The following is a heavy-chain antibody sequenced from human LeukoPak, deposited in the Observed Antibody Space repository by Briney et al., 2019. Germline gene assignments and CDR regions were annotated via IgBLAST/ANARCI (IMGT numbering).Heavy chain of an antibody. D-gene: IGHD4-17*01. Sequence: SETLSLTCTVSGGSISSYYWSWIRQPPGKGLEWIGYIYYSGSTNYKPSLKSRVTISVDTSKNQFSLKLSSVTAADTAVYYCAAYGEPPFDYWGQGTLVTVSS. J-gene: IGHJ4*02. CDR2: IYYSGST. V-gene: IGHV4-59*01. CDR1: GGSISSYY. CDR3: AAYGEPPFDY.